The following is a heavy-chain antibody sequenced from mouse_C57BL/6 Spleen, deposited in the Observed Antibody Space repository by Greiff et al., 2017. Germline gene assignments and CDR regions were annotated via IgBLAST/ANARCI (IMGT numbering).Heavy chain of an antibody. CDR1: GYAFSSSW. D-gene: IGHD1-1*01. J-gene: IGHJ1*03. CDR2: IYPGDGDT. V-gene: IGHV1-82*01. CDR3: ASNYYGRGGWYFEV. Sequence: VQLQQSGPELVKPGASVKISCKASGYAFSSSWMNWVKQRPGKGLEWIGRIYPGDGDTTYNGKFKGKATLTADKSSSTAYMQLSSLTSEDSAVYFCASNYYGRGGWYFEVWGTGTTVTVSS.